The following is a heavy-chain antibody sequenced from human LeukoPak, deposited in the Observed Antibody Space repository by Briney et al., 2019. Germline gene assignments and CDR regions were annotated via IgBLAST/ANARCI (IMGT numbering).Heavy chain of an antibody. CDR2: IWSDGSSQ. CDR1: GFTFSSYA. D-gene: IGHD6-13*01. CDR3: AKGREHSSDY. Sequence: GGSLRLSCAASGFTFSSYAMSWVRQAPGKGLEWVAFIWSDGSSQYYADSVKGRFTISRDNSRNTLYLQTNSLRAEDTAVYYCAKGREHSSDYWGQGTLVTVSS. J-gene: IGHJ4*02. V-gene: IGHV3-30*02.